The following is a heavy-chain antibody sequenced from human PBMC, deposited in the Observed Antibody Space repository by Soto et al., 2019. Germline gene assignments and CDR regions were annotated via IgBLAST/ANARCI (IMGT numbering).Heavy chain of an antibody. J-gene: IGHJ5*02. CDR3: ARDIRPIVVVPATPYGLKAHISGLGFDH. V-gene: IGHV1-69*13. D-gene: IGHD2-2*01. CDR2: IIPLFGTA. Sequence: SVTVSCKSSGGTFRSYAISWLRQAPGQGLEWMGGIIPLFGTANYAQKFQGRVTITADEATSTAYMELSSQRSEDTAVYYCARDIRPIVVVPATPYGLKAHISGLGFDHWGHGTLVTVSS. CDR1: GGTFRSYA.